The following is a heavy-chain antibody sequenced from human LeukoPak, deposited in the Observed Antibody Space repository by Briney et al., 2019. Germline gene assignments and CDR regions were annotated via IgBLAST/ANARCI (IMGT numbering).Heavy chain of an antibody. D-gene: IGHD3-3*01. CDR3: VRDDYWRGYYYDY. CDR1: GFTFGNYW. J-gene: IGHJ4*02. V-gene: IGHV3-7*01. Sequence: PGGSLRLSCTASGFTFGNYWMSWVRQSPGKGLELLAKIKKDGSETYYEDSVKRRFTISRDNAKNSLSLQMNSLRDDDTAVYYCVRDDYWRGYYYDYWGQGALVTVSS. CDR2: IKKDGSET.